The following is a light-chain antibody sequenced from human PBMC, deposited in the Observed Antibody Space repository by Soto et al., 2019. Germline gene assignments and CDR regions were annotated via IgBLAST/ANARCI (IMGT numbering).Light chain of an antibody. J-gene: IGLJ2*01. CDR2: FSSDGRH. Sequence: QSVLTQSPSASASLGASVRLTCTLTSGHNKYAIAWHHQQPEKGPRFLMKFSSDGRHTKGDGVPDRFSGSSSGAERYLTISNLRSEDEGDYYCQTWGAGIQVFGGGTQLTVL. CDR3: QTWGAGIQV. CDR1: SGHNKYA. V-gene: IGLV4-69*01.